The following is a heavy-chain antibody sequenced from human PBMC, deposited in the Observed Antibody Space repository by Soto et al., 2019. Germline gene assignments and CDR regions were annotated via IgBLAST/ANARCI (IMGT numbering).Heavy chain of an antibody. Sequence: EVQLVESGGGLVQPGESLRLSCAAAGFTFSRHSMNWVRQAPGKGLEWVSYISSSSSTIYYTDSVKGRFTISRDNDKNSLYLQMNSLTAEDTAVYYCARDYADAYQGDVWGQGAMVTVSS. CDR1: GFTFSRHS. CDR3: ARDYADAYQGDV. D-gene: IGHD2-2*01. V-gene: IGHV3-48*01. J-gene: IGHJ6*02. CDR2: ISSSSSTI.